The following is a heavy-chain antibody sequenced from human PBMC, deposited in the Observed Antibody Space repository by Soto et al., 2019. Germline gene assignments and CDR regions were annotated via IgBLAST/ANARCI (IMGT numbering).Heavy chain of an antibody. J-gene: IGHJ4*02. D-gene: IGHD6-13*01. V-gene: IGHV1-18*01. CDR1: GYTFTSYG. CDR2: ISAYNGNT. CDR3: ARPRSRAGTRLGDEIDY. Sequence: QVQLVQSGAEVKKPGASVKGSCKASGYTFTSYGSTWVRQAPGQGLECMGWISAYNGNTNYAQKLQGRVTMTTDTSTRTAHMELRSLRSDDTAVYYCARPRSRAGTRLGDEIDYWGQGTLVTVSS.